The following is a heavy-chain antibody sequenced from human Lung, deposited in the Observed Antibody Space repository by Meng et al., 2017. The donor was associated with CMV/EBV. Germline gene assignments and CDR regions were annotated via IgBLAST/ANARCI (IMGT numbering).Heavy chain of an antibody. V-gene: IGHV3-23*01. CDR1: GFTFSTYA. D-gene: IGHD2-15*01. CDR2: INSGSRGTI. Sequence: GGSXRLSCATSGFTFSTYAMNWVRQAPGKGLEWVSTINSGSRGTIFYANSVRGRFTISRDDSRNALYLQMISLRAEDTAIYYCAKRLPYYGMDVWGQGTAVTVSS. CDR3: AKRLPYYGMDV. J-gene: IGHJ6*01.